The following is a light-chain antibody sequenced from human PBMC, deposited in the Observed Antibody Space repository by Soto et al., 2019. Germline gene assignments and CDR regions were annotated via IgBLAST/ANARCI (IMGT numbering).Light chain of an antibody. V-gene: IGKV1-12*01. CDR2: AAS. CDR1: QGVSSW. Sequence: DIQMTQSPSSVSASVGDRVTITCRASQGVSSWLAWYQQKPGKAPKLLVYAASSLQSGVPSRFXXXGSGXXXXXXXXXXXXXDFATYYCQQANSFPITFGQXTRLEIK. CDR3: QQANSFPIT. J-gene: IGKJ5*01.